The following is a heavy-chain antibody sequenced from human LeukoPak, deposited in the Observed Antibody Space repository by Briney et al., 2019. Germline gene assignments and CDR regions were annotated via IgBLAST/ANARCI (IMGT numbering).Heavy chain of an antibody. J-gene: IGHJ4*02. CDR1: GYTFTSYG. V-gene: IGHV1-18*01. CDR3: ARPRGYCSSTSCHRSLDY. CDR2: ISAYNGNT. Sequence: GASVKVSCKASGYTFTSYGISWVRQAPGQGLEWMGWISAYNGNTNYAQKLQGRVTMTTDTSTSTAYMELRSLRSDDTAVYYCARPRGYCSSTSCHRSLDYWGQGTLVTVSS. D-gene: IGHD2-2*01.